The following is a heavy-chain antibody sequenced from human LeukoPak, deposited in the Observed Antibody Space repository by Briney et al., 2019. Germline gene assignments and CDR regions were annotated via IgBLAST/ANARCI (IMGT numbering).Heavy chain of an antibody. CDR2: IFFSGST. J-gene: IGHJ4*02. CDR3: ARGSWGGYDYFDY. Sequence: SETLSLTCTVSGYSFSSSSYYWGWVRQSPEKGLEWFGTIFFSGSTYDNPSLKSRVSISIDTSKNQFSLRLNSVTAADTAVYYCARGSWGGYDYFDYWGQGILVTVSS. V-gene: IGHV4-39*07. CDR1: GYSFSSSSYY. D-gene: IGHD5-12*01.